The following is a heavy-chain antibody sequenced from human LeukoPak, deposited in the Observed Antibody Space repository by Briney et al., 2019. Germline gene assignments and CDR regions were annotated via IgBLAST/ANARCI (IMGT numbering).Heavy chain of an antibody. CDR2: ITASGTAM. V-gene: IGHV3-48*02. CDR3: ASSGSYRFDY. J-gene: IGHJ4*02. D-gene: IGHD1-26*01. CDR1: GFTFSSYS. Sequence: GGSLRPSCAASGFTFSSYSMNWVRQAPGKGLEWVSHITASGTAMFYADSVKGRFTISRDNAKNSLYLQMNSLRDEDTAVYYCASSGSYRFDYWGQGTLVTVSS.